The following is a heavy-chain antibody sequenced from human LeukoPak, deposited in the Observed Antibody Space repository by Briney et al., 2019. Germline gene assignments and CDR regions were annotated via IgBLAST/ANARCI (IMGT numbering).Heavy chain of an antibody. D-gene: IGHD6-19*01. CDR1: GFTSSGYW. V-gene: IGHV3-74*01. J-gene: IGHJ4*02. Sequence: GGSLRLSCAASGFTSSGYWMHWVRQAPGKGLVWVSRISTDGSSNTYADSVKGRFTISRDNAKNTLYLQINSLRAEDTAVYYCARGRLTSSWYYFDYWGQGTLVTVSS. CDR2: ISTDGSSN. CDR3: ARGRLTSSWYYFDY.